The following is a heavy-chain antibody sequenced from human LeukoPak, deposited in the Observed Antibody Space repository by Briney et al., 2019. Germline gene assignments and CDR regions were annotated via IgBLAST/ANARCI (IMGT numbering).Heavy chain of an antibody. CDR3: ARGPHRGKYYYMDV. J-gene: IGHJ6*03. CDR2: IGTASDT. V-gene: IGHV3-13*01. CDR1: GFTFSSFD. Sequence: PGGSLRLSCAASGFTFSSFDMHWVRQPTGQGLEWVSTIGTASDTYYPGSVEGRFTLSRDNAKNSLYLQMNSLTAGDTAVYYWARGPHRGKYYYMDVWGKGTTVTVSS. D-gene: IGHD1-1*01.